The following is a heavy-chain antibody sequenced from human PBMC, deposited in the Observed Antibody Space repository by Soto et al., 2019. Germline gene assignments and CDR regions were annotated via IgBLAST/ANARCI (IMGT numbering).Heavy chain of an antibody. J-gene: IGHJ5*02. V-gene: IGHV4-31*02. CDR3: ARGPPLGYCSSASCYTGAFDP. CDR1: GGSISSGGYY. D-gene: IGHD2-2*02. CDR2: IYYSGST. Sequence: PSETLSLTXTVSGGSISSGGYYWSWIRQHPGKGLEWIGYIYYSGSTYYNPSLKSRVTISVDTSKNQFSLKLSSVTAADTAVYYCARGPPLGYCSSASCYTGAFDPWGQGTLVTVSS.